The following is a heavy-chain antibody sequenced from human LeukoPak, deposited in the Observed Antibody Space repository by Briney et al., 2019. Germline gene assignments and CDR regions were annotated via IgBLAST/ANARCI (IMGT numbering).Heavy chain of an antibody. CDR1: GGTFSSYA. CDR2: IIPIFGTA. CDR3: ASFRPTTVTPP. D-gene: IGHD4-11*01. J-gene: IGHJ4*02. V-gene: IGHV1-69*13. Sequence: ASVNVSCTASGGTFSSYAISWVRQAPGQGLEWMGGIIPIFGTANYAQKFQGRVTITADESTSTAYMELSSLRSEDTAVYYCASFRPTTVTPPWGQGTLVTVSS.